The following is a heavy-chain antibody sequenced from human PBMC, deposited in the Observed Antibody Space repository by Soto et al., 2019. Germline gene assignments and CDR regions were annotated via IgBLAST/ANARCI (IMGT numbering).Heavy chain of an antibody. CDR2: ISAYNGNT. CDR3: ARDDRTFGELLFLPNYYYYYGMDV. J-gene: IGHJ6*02. CDR1: GYTFTSYG. D-gene: IGHD3-10*01. V-gene: IGHV1-18*01. Sequence: ASVKVSCKASGYTFTSYGISWVRQAPGQGLEWMGWISAYNGNTNYAQKLQGRVTMTTDTSTSTAYMELRSLRSDDTAVYYCARDDRTFGELLFLPNYYYYYGMDVWGQGTTVTVSS.